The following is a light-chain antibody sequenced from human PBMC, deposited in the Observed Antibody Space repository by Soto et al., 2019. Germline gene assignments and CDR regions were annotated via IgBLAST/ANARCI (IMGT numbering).Light chain of an antibody. CDR3: QQSYTSWWT. Sequence: DIQMTQSPSSLSASVGDRVSITCRASQSISTHLSWYQQKPGKAPKLLIYAASSLQSWVPSRFTGSGSGTDFTLTISSLQPEDFATYYCQQSYTSWWTFGQGTTGDIK. CDR1: QSISTH. V-gene: IGKV1-39*01. J-gene: IGKJ1*01. CDR2: AAS.